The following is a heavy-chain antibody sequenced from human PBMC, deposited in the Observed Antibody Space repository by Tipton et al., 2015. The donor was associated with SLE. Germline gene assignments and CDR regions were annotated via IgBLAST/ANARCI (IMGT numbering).Heavy chain of an antibody. CDR2: IYTSGST. D-gene: IGHD5-24*01. J-gene: IGHJ4*02. V-gene: IGHV4-61*09. CDR1: GGSISSGSYY. CDR3: ARDRGRDGYNTAFDY. Sequence: TLSLTCTVSGGSISSGSYYWSWIRQPAGKGLEWIGHIYTSGSTNYNPSLKSRVTITVDTSKNQFSLKLSSVTAADKAVYYCARDRGRDGYNTAFDYWGQGTLVTVSS.